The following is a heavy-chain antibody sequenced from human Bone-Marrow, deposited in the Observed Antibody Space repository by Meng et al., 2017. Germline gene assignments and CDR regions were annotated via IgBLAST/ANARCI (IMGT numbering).Heavy chain of an antibody. CDR2: IYYSGST. CDR3: ARVSSSWHGYGMDV. V-gene: IGHV4-59*01. Sequence: SETLSLTCTVSGGSISSYYWSWIRQPPGQGLEWIGYIYYSGSTNYNPSLKSRVTISVDTSKNQFSLKLSSVTAADTAVYYCARVSSSWHGYGMDVWGQGTTVTVSS. CDR1: GGSISSYY. J-gene: IGHJ6*02. D-gene: IGHD6-13*01.